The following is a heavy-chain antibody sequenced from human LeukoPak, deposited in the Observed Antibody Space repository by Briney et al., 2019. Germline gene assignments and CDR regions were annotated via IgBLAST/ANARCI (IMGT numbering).Heavy chain of an antibody. CDR2: ISWNSGSR. J-gene: IGHJ4*02. Sequence: GGSLRLSCAASGFTFDDYAMHWVRQAPGKGLEWVSGISWNSGSRGYADTVKGRFTISRDNAKNSLYLQMNSLRAEDTALYYCAKDTGPYYYDSSGYCDYWGQGTLVTVSS. CDR3: AKDTGPYYYDSSGYCDY. D-gene: IGHD3-22*01. CDR1: GFTFDDYA. V-gene: IGHV3-9*01.